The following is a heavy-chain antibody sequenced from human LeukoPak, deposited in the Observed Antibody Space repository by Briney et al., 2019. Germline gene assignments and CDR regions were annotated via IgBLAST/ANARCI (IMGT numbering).Heavy chain of an antibody. CDR3: ASLNLYDILTGYYIDY. V-gene: IGHV4-4*02. D-gene: IGHD3-9*01. Sequence: SETLSLTCAVSGGSISSSNWWSWVRQPPGQGLEWIGEIYHSGSTNYNPSLKSRVTISVDTSKNQFSLKLSSVTAADTAVYYCASLNLYDILTGYYIDYWGQGTLVTVSS. CDR2: IYHSGST. CDR1: GGSISSSNW. J-gene: IGHJ4*02.